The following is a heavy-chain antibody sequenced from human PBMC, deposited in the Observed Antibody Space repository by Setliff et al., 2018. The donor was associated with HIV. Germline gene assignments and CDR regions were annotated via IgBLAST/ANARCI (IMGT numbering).Heavy chain of an antibody. V-gene: IGHV1-18*01. CDR1: GYTFTAYG. CDR3: ARDVEHMMDV. J-gene: IGHJ6*02. CDR2: ISTYSDET. Sequence: ASVKVSCKPSGYTFTAYGLSWVRQAPGQGLEWMGWISTYSDETSYAQKLQGRVTMTTDTSTSTAYMELRRLRFDDTAVYYCARDVEHMMDVCGQGTTVTVSS.